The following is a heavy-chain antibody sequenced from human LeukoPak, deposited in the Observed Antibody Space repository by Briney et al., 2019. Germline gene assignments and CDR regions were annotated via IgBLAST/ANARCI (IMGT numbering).Heavy chain of an antibody. D-gene: IGHD3-9*01. CDR3: ARGMISISQPLYFDY. V-gene: IGHV3-53*01. CDR1: GFTVSSDY. CDR2: IYSGGRT. Sequence: GGSLRLSCAASGFTVSSDYMSWVRQAPGKGLEWVSVIYSGGRTYYAASVKGRFTISRDNSKNTLFLQMNSLRAEDTAVYYCARGMISISQPLYFDYWGQGTLVTVSS. J-gene: IGHJ4*02.